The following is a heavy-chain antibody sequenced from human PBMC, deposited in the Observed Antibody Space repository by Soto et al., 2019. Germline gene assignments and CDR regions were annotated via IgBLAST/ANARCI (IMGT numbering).Heavy chain of an antibody. CDR1: GGSISSGGYY. CDR2: IYYSGST. CDR3: ARGSFNYGSGSLYYYYYYGMDV. V-gene: IGHV4-31*03. D-gene: IGHD3-10*01. Sequence: TLSLTCTVSGGSISSGGYYWSWIRQHPGKGLEWIGYIYYSGSTYYNPSLKSRVTISVDTSKNQFSLKLSSVTAADTAVYYCARGSFNYGSGSLYYYYYYGMDVWGQGTTVTVSS. J-gene: IGHJ6*02.